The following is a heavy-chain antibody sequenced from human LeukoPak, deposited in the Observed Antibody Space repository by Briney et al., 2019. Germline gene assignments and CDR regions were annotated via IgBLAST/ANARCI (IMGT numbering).Heavy chain of an antibody. Sequence: GASVKVSCKASGGTFSSYAISWVRQAPGQGLEWMGGIIPIFGTASYAQKFQGRVTITADESTSTAYMELSSLRSEDTAVYYCAREYDFWSGNYYYMDVWGKGTTVTVSS. D-gene: IGHD3-3*01. CDR3: AREYDFWSGNYYYMDV. J-gene: IGHJ6*03. V-gene: IGHV1-69*01. CDR2: IIPIFGTA. CDR1: GGTFSSYA.